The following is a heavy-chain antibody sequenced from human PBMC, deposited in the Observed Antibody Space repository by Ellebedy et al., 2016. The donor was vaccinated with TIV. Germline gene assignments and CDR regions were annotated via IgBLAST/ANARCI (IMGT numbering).Heavy chain of an antibody. J-gene: IGHJ4*02. CDR3: ASRPFRGGYFDY. V-gene: IGHV3-53*01. CDR2: IYSGGST. CDR1: GFTVSSNY. Sequence: GESLKISXAASGFTVSSNYMSWVRQAPGKGLEWVSVIYSGGSTYYADSVKGRFTISRDNSKNTLYLQMNSLRAEDTAVYYCASRPFRGGYFDYWGQGTLVTVSS. D-gene: IGHD2-15*01.